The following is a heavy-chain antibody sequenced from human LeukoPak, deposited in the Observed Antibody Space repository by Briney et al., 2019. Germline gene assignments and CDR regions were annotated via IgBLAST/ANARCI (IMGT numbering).Heavy chain of an antibody. Sequence: SVKVSCKASVGTFSSYPISWVRQTPGQGLEWMGRIIPILGTPKYAQKFQGRVTITADKSTNTAYMELSSLRSEDTAVYYRASDFRSSYLALELRSRGRMDLWGPGTTVTVSS. CDR2: IIPILGTP. V-gene: IGHV1-69*08. D-gene: IGHD1-7*01. CDR3: ASDFRSSYLALELRSRGRMDL. J-gene: IGHJ6*02. CDR1: VGTFSSYP.